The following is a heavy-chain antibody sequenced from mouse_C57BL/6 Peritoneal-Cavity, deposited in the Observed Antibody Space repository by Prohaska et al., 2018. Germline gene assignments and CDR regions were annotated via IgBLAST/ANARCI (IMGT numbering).Heavy chain of an antibody. CDR1: GYSFTGYY. CDR3: ARFRSNYVDY. V-gene: IGHV1-42*01. J-gene: IGHJ2*01. Sequence: SCKASGYSFTGYYMNWVKQSPEKSLEWIGEINPSTGGTTYNQKFKAKATLTVDKASSTAYMQLKSLTSEDAAVYYCARFRSNYVDYWGQGTTLTVSS. D-gene: IGHD1-1*01. CDR2: INPSTGGT.